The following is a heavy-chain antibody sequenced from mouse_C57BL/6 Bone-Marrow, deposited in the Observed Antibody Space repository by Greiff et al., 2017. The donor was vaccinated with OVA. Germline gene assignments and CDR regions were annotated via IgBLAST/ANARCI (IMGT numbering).Heavy chain of an antibody. J-gene: IGHJ2*01. V-gene: IGHV1-55*01. Sequence: VQLQQPGAELVKPGASVKMSCKASGYTFTSYWITWVKQRPGQGLEWIGDIYPGSGSTNYNEKFKSKATLTVATSSSTAYMQLSSLTSEDSAVYYCARWGDYFDYWGQGTTLTVSS. CDR1: GYTFTSYW. CDR2: IYPGSGST. CDR3: ARWGDYFDY.